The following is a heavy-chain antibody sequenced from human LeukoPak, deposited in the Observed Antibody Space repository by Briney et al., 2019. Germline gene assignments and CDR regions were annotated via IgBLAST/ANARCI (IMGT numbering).Heavy chain of an antibody. CDR3: ARRRPEHDVFDI. J-gene: IGHJ3*02. CDR2: ISDSGSYT. D-gene: IGHD1-14*01. Sequence: GGSLRLSCAASGFTFSTYAMTWVRQAPGKGLEWVSYISDSGSYTNYVDSVKGRFTISRNNAKNSLYLQMNTLRAEDTAVYYCARRRPEHDVFDIWGQGTMVTVSS. V-gene: IGHV3-11*03. CDR1: GFTFSTYA.